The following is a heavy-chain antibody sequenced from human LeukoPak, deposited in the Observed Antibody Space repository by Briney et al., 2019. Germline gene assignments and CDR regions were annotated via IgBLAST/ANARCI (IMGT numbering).Heavy chain of an antibody. CDR1: GSSFTSYW. CDR3: ARSYYYEKGYYYGMDV. Sequence: GESLQISCKGSGSSFTSYWIGWVRQLPGKGLEWMGIIYPGDSDTRYSPSFQGQVTISADKSISTAYLQWSSLKASDTAMYYCARSYYYEKGYYYGMDVWGQGTTVTVSS. D-gene: IGHD3-22*01. V-gene: IGHV5-51*01. CDR2: IYPGDSDT. J-gene: IGHJ6*02.